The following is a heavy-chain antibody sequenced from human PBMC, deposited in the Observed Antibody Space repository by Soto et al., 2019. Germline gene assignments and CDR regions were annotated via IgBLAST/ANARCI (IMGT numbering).Heavy chain of an antibody. V-gene: IGHV1-3*01. Sequence: QVQLVQSGTEVRRPGASVTVSCKASAYNFASYAIQWVRQAPGQRLEWMGWINVGNGNTKSSQKFQDRVTFTRDTSANTAYMEMRGLRSEDTAVYYCAREHDSWSSYAFDLWGQGTRVTVSS. J-gene: IGHJ3*01. CDR2: INVGNGNT. D-gene: IGHD1-1*01. CDR1: AYNFASYA. CDR3: AREHDSWSSYAFDL.